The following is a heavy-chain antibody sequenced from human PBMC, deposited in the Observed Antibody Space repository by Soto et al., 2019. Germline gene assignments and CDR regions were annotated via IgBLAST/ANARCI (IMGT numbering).Heavy chain of an antibody. CDR2: ISWNSGSI. CDR3: AKDLRGYDPY. Sequence: EVQLVESGGGLVQPGRSLRLSCAASGFTFDDYAMHWVRQAPGKGLEWVSGISWNSGSIGYADSVKGRFTISRDNAKNSLYLQMNSLRAEDTALYYCAKDLRGYDPYWGQGTLVTVSS. J-gene: IGHJ4*02. V-gene: IGHV3-9*01. D-gene: IGHD5-12*01. CDR1: GFTFDDYA.